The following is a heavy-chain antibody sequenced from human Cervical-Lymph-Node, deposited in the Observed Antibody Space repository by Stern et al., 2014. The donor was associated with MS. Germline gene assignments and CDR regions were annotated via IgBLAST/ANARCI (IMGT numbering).Heavy chain of an antibody. CDR2: VWYDGSNK. CDR1: GFIFSNYG. J-gene: IGHJ4*02. CDR3: ARDRVERATDPGY. D-gene: IGHD5-24*01. V-gene: IGHV3-33*01. Sequence: VHLVESGGGVVQPGRSLRLSCATSGFIFSNYGMHWVRQAPGKGLEWVALVWYDGSNKYYADSVKGRFTISRDNSKNTLYLQMNSLRAEDTAVYYCARDRVERATDPGYWGQGTLVTVSS.